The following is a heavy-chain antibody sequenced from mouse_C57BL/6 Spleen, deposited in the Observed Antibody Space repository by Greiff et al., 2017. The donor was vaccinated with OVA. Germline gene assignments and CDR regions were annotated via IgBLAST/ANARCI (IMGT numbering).Heavy chain of an antibody. CDR2: IDPSDSYT. CDR3: ARRGSSYGSTWFAY. V-gene: IGHV1-50*01. J-gene: IGHJ3*01. CDR1: GYTFTSYW. D-gene: IGHD1-1*01. Sequence: QVQLKQSGAELVKPGASVKLSCKASGYTFTSYWMQWVKQRPGQGLEWIGEIDPSDSYTNYNQKFKGKATLTVDTSSSTAYMQLSSLTSEDSAVYYCARRGSSYGSTWFAYWGQGTLVTVSA.